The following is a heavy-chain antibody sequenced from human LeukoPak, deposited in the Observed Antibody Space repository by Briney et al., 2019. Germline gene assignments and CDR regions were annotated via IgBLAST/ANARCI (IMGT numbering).Heavy chain of an antibody. CDR1: GFTVSSNY. V-gene: IGHV3-33*08. Sequence: PGGSLRLSCAASGFTVSSNYMSWVRQAPGKGLEWVAVIWYDGSNKYYADSVKGRLTISRDNSKNTVYLQMNSLRAEDTAMYYCARDFYVGSKSYYIGYWGHGTLVTVSS. CDR2: IWYDGSNK. D-gene: IGHD3-10*01. CDR3: ARDFYVGSKSYYIGY. J-gene: IGHJ4*01.